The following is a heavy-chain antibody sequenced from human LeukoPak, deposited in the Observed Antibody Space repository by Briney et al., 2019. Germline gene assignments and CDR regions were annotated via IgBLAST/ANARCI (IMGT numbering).Heavy chain of an antibody. Sequence: SVKVSCKASGYTFTSYGISWVRQAPGQGLEWMGRIIPILGIANYAQKFQGRVTITADKSTSTAYMELSSLRSEDTAVYYCARGGAVAVPYYGMDVWGQGTTVTVSS. V-gene: IGHV1-69*04. J-gene: IGHJ6*02. CDR2: IIPILGIA. CDR3: ARGGAVAVPYYGMDV. D-gene: IGHD6-19*01. CDR1: GYTFTSYG.